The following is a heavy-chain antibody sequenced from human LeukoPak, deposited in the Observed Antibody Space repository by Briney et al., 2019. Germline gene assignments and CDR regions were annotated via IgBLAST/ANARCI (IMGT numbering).Heavy chain of an antibody. V-gene: IGHV3-23*01. CDR2: ISGSGGST. CDR1: GFTFSSYA. J-gene: IGHJ3*02. Sequence: GGSLRLSCAASGFTFSSYAMSWVRQGPGKGLEWVSAISGSGGSTYYADSVKGRFTISRDNSKNTLYLQMNSLRAEDTAVYYCAKATYYYDSSGPRSAFDIWGQGTMVTVSS. CDR3: AKATYYYDSSGPRSAFDI. D-gene: IGHD3-22*01.